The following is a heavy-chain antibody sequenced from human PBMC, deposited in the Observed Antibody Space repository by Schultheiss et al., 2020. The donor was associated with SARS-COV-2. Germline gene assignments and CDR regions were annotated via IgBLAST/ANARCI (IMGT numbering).Heavy chain of an antibody. V-gene: IGHV4-4*02. D-gene: IGHD5-18*01. CDR1: GDSVTSSKW. Sequence: SETLSLTCAVSGDSVTSSKWWSWVRQPPGKGLEWIGEIYHSGSTYYNPSLKSRVTISVDTSKNQFSLKLSSVTAADTAVYYCAGSGYRYGARWWGQGTLVTVSS. CDR2: IYHSGST. J-gene: IGHJ4*02. CDR3: AGSGYRYGARW.